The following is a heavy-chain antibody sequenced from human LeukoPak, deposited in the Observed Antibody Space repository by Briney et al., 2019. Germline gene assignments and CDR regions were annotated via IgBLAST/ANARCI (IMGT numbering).Heavy chain of an antibody. CDR1: GGSMSSSSYY. Sequence: SETLSLTCTGSGGSMSSSSYYWGWIRQPPGKGLEWIGSIYYSGSTYSNPSLKSRVTISVDTSKNQFSLKLSSVTAADTAVYYCARHGLRGYTYGYVFFDYYYMDVWGKGTTVTVSS. J-gene: IGHJ6*03. CDR2: IYYSGST. D-gene: IGHD5-18*01. CDR3: ARHGLRGYTYGYVFFDYYYMDV. V-gene: IGHV4-39*01.